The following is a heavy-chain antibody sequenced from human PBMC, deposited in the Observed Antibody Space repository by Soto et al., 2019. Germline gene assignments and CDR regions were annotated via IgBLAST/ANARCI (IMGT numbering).Heavy chain of an antibody. D-gene: IGHD6-6*01. CDR2: ISSNGGGT. Sequence: GGSLRLSCAASGFTLSDYYMSWVRQAPGKGLEYVSGISSNGGGTYYANSVQGRFPISRGNAKHTLYLQMGSLRPEDMAVYYCARRARPDFYYMDVWGKGTTVTVSS. V-gene: IGHV3-64*01. CDR3: ARRARPDFYYMDV. J-gene: IGHJ6*03. CDR1: GFTLSDYY.